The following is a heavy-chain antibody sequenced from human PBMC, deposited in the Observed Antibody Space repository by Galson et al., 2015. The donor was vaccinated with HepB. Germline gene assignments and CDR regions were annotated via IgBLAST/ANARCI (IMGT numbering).Heavy chain of an antibody. CDR2: ISSSGNYK. CDR3: ARFRDMDV. CDR1: GFTFSSYS. Sequence: SLRLSCAASGFTFSSYSMNWVRQAPGKGLEWVSSISSSGNYKYYGDSAKGRFTISRDNAKNSLYLQMNSLRAGDTAVYYCARFRDMDVWGRGTAVIVSS. V-gene: IGHV3-21*06. J-gene: IGHJ6*03.